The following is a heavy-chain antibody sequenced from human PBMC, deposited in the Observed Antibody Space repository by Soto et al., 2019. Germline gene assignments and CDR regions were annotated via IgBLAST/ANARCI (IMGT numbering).Heavy chain of an antibody. J-gene: IGHJ4*02. V-gene: IGHV4-4*02. D-gene: IGHD3-22*01. Sequence: SETLSLTCAVSGGSISSSNWWSWVRQPPGKGLEWIGEIYHSGSTNYNPSLKSRVTISVDKSKNQFSLKLSSVTAADTAVYYCARVLPLNSGVITTFDYWGQGTLVTVSS. CDR1: GGSISSSNW. CDR2: IYHSGST. CDR3: ARVLPLNSGVITTFDY.